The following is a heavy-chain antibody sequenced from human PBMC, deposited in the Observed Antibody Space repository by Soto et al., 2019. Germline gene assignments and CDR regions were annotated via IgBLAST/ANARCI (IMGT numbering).Heavy chain of an antibody. CDR1: GGTFSIYA. J-gene: IGHJ6*02. CDR3: XXXXXXXXXXXXXXLYYYGMDV. V-gene: IGHV1-69*17. Sequence: QVQLVQSGAEVKKPGSSVNVSCKASGGTFSIYAISWVRQXXXXXXXXXGGIIPIFAIINSAQKFQGRLTITADKSTSTAYMELSXXXSXXXXXXXXXXXXXXXXXXXXXXLYYYGMDVWGQGTTVAVS. CDR2: IIPIFAII.